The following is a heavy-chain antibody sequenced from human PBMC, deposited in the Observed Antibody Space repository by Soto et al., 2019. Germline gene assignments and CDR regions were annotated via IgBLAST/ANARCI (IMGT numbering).Heavy chain of an antibody. CDR2: ISAYNGNT. CDR3: ARDYDFWTGDYYYGMDV. CDR1: GYTFTSYG. D-gene: IGHD3-3*01. V-gene: IGHV1-18*01. Sequence: GASVKVSCKASGYTFTSYGISWVRQAPGQGLEWMGWISAYNGNTNYAQKLQGRVTMTTDTSTSTAYMELRSLRSDDTAVYYCARDYDFWTGDYYYGMDVWGQGTTVTVSS. J-gene: IGHJ6*02.